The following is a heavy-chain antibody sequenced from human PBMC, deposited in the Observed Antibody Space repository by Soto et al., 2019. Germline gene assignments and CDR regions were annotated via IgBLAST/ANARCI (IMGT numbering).Heavy chain of an antibody. J-gene: IGHJ4*02. CDR1: EGTFNSYA. CDR2: IIPYYNTL. CDR3: ASGASRSYPYFFDS. D-gene: IGHD6-6*01. V-gene: IGHV1-69*01. Sequence: QAQVVQSGAEVRKPGSSVKLSCKASEGTFNSYAIAWVRQAPGQGLEWMGGIIPYYNTLNYAQKFQDRVTITADDSKNTVYMELSSLRSDDTAVYFCASGASRSYPYFFDSWAQGTLVTVSS.